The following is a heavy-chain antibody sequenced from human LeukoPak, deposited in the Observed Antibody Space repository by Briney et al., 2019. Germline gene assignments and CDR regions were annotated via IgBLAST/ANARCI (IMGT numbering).Heavy chain of an antibody. D-gene: IGHD4-17*01. CDR2: VDGDGSTT. Sequence: QTGGSLRLSCAVSGFNFTSYWMHWVRQAPGKGLVWVSRVDGDGSTTTYADSVKGRFTISRDNAKNTLYLQMNSLRAEDTAVYYCARPQHGDLYAFDIRGQGTMVTVSS. V-gene: IGHV3-74*01. J-gene: IGHJ3*02. CDR1: GFNFTSYW. CDR3: ARPQHGDLYAFDI.